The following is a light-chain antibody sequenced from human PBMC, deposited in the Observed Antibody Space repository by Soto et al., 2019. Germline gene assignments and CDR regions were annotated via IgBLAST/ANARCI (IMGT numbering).Light chain of an antibody. V-gene: IGKV3-20*01. J-gene: IGKJ5*01. CDR2: GAS. CDR1: QSVSSSS. Sequence: EIVLTQSPGTLSLSPGERATLSCRASQSVSSSSLAWYQQKPGQAPRLLIYGASSRATGIPDRFSGSRSGTDFTLTISRLEPEDFAVYYCQQYGSSITFGQGTRLEIK. CDR3: QQYGSSIT.